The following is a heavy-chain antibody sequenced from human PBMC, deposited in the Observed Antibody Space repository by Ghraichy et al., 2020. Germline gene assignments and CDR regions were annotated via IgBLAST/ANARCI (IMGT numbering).Heavy chain of an antibody. CDR1: GGTFSSYA. Sequence: SVKVSCKASGGTFSSYAISWVRQAPGQGLEWMGGIIPIFGTANYAQKFQGRVTITADESTSTAYMELSSLRSEDTAVYYCARDTLIVVVPAALNYYYYGMDVWGQGTTVTVSS. CDR2: IIPIFGTA. CDR3: ARDTLIVVVPAALNYYYYGMDV. D-gene: IGHD2-2*01. V-gene: IGHV1-69*13. J-gene: IGHJ6*02.